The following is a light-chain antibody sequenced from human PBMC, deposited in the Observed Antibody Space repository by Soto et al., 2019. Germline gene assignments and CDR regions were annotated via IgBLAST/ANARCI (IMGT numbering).Light chain of an antibody. V-gene: IGKV1-5*03. Sequence: DVQMTQSPCTLSASVGDIITIACRSSQNIHRWLAWYQQKPGKVPKLLIQRASTLESGVSSRFSGSGSGTEFTLTISSLQPDDFATYYCQHYNSYSEAFGQGTKVDIK. CDR1: QNIHRW. CDR3: QHYNSYSEA. J-gene: IGKJ1*01. CDR2: RAS.